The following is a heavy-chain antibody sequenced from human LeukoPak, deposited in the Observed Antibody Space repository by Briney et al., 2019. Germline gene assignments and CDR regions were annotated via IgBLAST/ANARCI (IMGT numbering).Heavy chain of an antibody. CDR3: ARSVATGIFDY. V-gene: IGHV1-69*04. J-gene: IGHJ4*02. D-gene: IGHD5-12*01. CDR2: IIPILGIA. CDR1: GGTFSSYA. Sequence: GASVKVSCKASGGTFSSYAISWVRQAPGQGLEWMGRIIPILGIANYAQKFQGRVTITADKSTSTAYMELSSLRSEDTAVYYCARSVATGIFDYWGQGTLVTVSS.